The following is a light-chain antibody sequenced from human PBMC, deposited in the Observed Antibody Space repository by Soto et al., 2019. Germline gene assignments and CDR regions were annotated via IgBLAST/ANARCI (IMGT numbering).Light chain of an antibody. CDR1: SSDVGGYNY. Sequence: QSALTQPASVSGSPGQSITISCTGTSSDVGGYNYVSWYQQHPGKAPKLIIYDFSNRPSGVSNRFSGSKSGNTASLTISGLQAEDEADYYCSSYTSSILFGGGTKLTVL. V-gene: IGLV2-14*01. CDR3: SSYTSSIL. CDR2: DFS. J-gene: IGLJ2*01.